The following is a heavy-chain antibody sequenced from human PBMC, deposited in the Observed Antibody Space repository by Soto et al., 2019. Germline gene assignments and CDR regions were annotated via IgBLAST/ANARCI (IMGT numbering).Heavy chain of an antibody. Sequence: GSLRLSCAASGFTFSSHTMNWVRQAPGKGLEWISYITSTSSTKNYADSVKGRFTISRDNANNSLYLQMNSLRDEDTAVYYCARRITMVRGAYYYYAMDVWGQGTTVTVSS. CDR2: ITSTSSTK. D-gene: IGHD3-10*01. CDR3: ARRITMVRGAYYYYAMDV. J-gene: IGHJ6*02. V-gene: IGHV3-48*02. CDR1: GFTFSSHT.